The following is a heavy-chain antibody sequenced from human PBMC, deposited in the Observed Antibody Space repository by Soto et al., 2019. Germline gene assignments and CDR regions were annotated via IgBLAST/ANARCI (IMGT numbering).Heavy chain of an antibody. CDR3: ARDANSVKLERPHWFDP. D-gene: IGHD1-1*01. J-gene: IGHJ5*02. CDR1: GYTFTGYY. V-gene: IGHV1-2*04. Sequence: GASVKVSCKASGYTFTGYYMHWVRQAPGQGLEWMGWINPNSGGTNYAQKFQGWVTMTRDTSISTAYMELSRLRSDDTAVYYCARDANSVKLERPHWFDPCGQGPLVTVYS. CDR2: INPNSGGT.